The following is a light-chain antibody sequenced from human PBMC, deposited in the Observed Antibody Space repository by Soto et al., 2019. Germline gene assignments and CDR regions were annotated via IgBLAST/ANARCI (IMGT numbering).Light chain of an antibody. CDR3: GAWDTSLSGVV. CDR1: SSNIGNNH. J-gene: IGLJ2*01. V-gene: IGLV1-51*01. CDR2: DAN. Sequence: QSVLTQPPSVSAAPGQKVIISCSGSSSNIGNNHVSWYQQLPGTAPGLLIYDANKRPTEIPDRFSGSKSATSATLGITGLQTGDEADYYCGAWDTSLSGVVFGGGTKLTVL.